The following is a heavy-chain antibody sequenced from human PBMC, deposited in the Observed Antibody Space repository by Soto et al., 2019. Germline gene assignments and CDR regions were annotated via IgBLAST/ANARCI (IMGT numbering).Heavy chain of an antibody. CDR1: GFTFSSYA. V-gene: IGHV3-23*01. CDR2: ISGSGGST. D-gene: IGHD4-17*01. J-gene: IGHJ6*02. CDR3: AKDPYGGNSGDDYYHGMDV. Sequence: LRLSCAASGFTFSSYAMSWVRQAPGKGLEWVSAISGSGGSTYYADSVKGRFTISRDNSKNTLYLQMNSLRAEDTAVYYCAKDPYGGNSGDDYYHGMDVWGQGTTVTVSS.